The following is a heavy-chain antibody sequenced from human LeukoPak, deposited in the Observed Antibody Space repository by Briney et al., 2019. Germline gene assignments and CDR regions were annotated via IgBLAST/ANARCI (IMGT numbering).Heavy chain of an antibody. D-gene: IGHD3-10*01. J-gene: IGHJ6*04. CDR2: ISSSGSTI. CDR1: EFTFSSYE. V-gene: IGHV3-48*03. Sequence: PGGSLRLSCAASEFTFSSYEMNWVRQAPGKGLEWVSYISSSGSTIYYADSVKGRFTISRDNAKNSLYLQMNSLRAEDTAVYYCAGTWYYGSGKDVWGKGTTVTISS. CDR3: AGTWYYGSGKDV.